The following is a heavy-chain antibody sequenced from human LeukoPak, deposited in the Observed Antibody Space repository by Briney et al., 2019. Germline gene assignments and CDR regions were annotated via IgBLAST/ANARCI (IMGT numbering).Heavy chain of an antibody. D-gene: IGHD1-14*01. CDR2: INPDSGAT. CDR1: GYTFTGHY. V-gene: IGHV1-2*02. Sequence: ASVKVSCKASGYTFTGHYMHWVRQAPGQGLEWMGWINPDSGATNYAQRFQGRVTMTRDTSISTAYMGLSRLRSDDTALYYCARSEMADYWGQGTLVTVSS. J-gene: IGHJ4*02. CDR3: ARSEMADY.